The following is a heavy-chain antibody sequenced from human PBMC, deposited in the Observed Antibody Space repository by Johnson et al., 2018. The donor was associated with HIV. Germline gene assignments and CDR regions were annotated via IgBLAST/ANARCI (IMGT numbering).Heavy chain of an antibody. Sequence: VQLVESGGGVVQPGDSLRLSCAPSGFTFSRHPMHWVRQAPGKGLEHVATIASLGDNTYYADSVKSRFTISRDNFKNMLYLQMGSLRPDDTAVYYCARRRDTLNIWGQGTMVTVSS. CDR2: IASLGDNT. CDR1: GFTFSRHP. J-gene: IGHJ3*02. V-gene: IGHV3-64*07. CDR3: ARRRDTLNI. D-gene: IGHD5-18*01.